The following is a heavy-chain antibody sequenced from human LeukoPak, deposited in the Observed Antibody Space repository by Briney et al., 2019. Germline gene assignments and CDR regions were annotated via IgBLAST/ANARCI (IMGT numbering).Heavy chain of an antibody. V-gene: IGHV3-43D*03. CDR2: ISWDGGST. J-gene: IGHJ3*02. CDR3: AKDISSWSTLGAFGI. D-gene: IGHD2-15*01. CDR1: GFTFDDYA. Sequence: GGSLRLSCAASGFTFDDYAMHWVRQAPGKGLEWVSLISWDGGSTYYADSVKGRFTISRDNSKNSLYLQMNSLRAEDTALYYCAKDISSWSTLGAFGIWGQGTMVTVSS.